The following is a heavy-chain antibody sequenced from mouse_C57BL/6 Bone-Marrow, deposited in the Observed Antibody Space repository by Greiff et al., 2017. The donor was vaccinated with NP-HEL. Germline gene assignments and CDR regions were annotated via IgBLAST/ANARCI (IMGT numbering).Heavy chain of an antibody. CDR2: ISSGGDYI. CDR1: GFTFSSYA. CDR3: TRERITTEAMDY. V-gene: IGHV5-9-1*02. D-gene: IGHD1-1*01. J-gene: IGHJ4*01. Sequence: EVQVVESGEGLVKPGGSLKLSCAASGFTFSSYAMSWVRQTPEKRLEWVAYISSGGDYIYYADTVKGRFTISRDNARNTLYLQMSSLKSEDTAMYYCTRERITTEAMDYWGQGTSVTVSS.